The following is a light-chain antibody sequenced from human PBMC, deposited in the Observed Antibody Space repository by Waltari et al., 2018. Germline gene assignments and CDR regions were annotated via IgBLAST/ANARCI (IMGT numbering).Light chain of an antibody. Sequence: QSALTQPASVSGSPGPSTTITCPGTSSAVGGYNYVSWYQQHPGKAPKLMIYDVSKRPSGVSNRFSGSKSGNTASLTISGLQAEDEADYYCSSYTSSVVVFGGGTKLTVL. J-gene: IGLJ2*01. CDR1: SSAVGGYNY. CDR3: SSYTSSVVV. V-gene: IGLV2-14*01. CDR2: DVS.